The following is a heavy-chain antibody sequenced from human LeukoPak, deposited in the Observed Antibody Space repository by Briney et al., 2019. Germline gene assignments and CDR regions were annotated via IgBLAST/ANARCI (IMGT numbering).Heavy chain of an antibody. Sequence: PGGSLRLSCAASGFTFTSYAMCRVRQAPGEGPESVSAISGSGGSTYSASSVKARFTISRDNSKNTLYLQMNSLRAEDTAVYYCAKDPGLLWFGESQYFDYWGQGTLVTVSS. V-gene: IGHV3-23*01. J-gene: IGHJ4*02. D-gene: IGHD3-10*01. CDR1: GFTFTSYA. CDR2: ISGSGGST. CDR3: AKDPGLLWFGESQYFDY.